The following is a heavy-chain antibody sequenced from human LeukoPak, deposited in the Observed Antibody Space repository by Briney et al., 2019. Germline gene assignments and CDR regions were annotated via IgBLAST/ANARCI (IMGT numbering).Heavy chain of an antibody. Sequence: SETLSLTCAVSGGSISSSNWWSWVRPPPGKGLEWIGEIYHSGSTNYNPSLKSRVTISVDKSKNQFSLKLSSVTAADTAVYYCARHYDSSGSGAFDIWGQGTMVTVSS. CDR2: IYHSGST. CDR3: ARHYDSSGSGAFDI. V-gene: IGHV4-4*02. CDR1: GGSISSSNW. D-gene: IGHD3-22*01. J-gene: IGHJ3*02.